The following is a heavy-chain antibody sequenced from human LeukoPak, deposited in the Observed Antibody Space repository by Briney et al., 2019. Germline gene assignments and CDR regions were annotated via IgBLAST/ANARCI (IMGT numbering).Heavy chain of an antibody. CDR2: ISNSSGST. V-gene: IGHV3-23*01. J-gene: IGHJ4*02. CDR3: ASGGAPAGY. Sequence: GGSLRLSCAASGFTFSSYAMSWVRQAPGEGLEWVSSISNSSGSTYYADSVKGRFTISRDNSKNTLYLQMNSLRAEDTAVYYCASGGAPAGYWGQGTLVIVSS. D-gene: IGHD6-25*01. CDR1: GFTFSSYA.